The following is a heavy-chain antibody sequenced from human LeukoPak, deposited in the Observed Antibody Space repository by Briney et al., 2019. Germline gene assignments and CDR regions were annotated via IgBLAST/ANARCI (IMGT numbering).Heavy chain of an antibody. CDR1: GYTFTSYD. D-gene: IGHD5/OR15-5a*01. V-gene: IGHV1-2*02. CDR3: ARARFSVFGY. Sequence: GASVKVSCKASGYTFTSYDINWVRQATGQGLEWMGWINPNSGGTNYAQKFQGRVTMTRDTSISTAYMELSRLRSDDTAVYYCARARFSVFGYWGQGTLVTVSS. J-gene: IGHJ4*02. CDR2: INPNSGGT.